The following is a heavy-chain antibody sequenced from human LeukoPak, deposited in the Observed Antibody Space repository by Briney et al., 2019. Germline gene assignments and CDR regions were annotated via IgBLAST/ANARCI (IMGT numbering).Heavy chain of an antibody. Sequence: SETLSLTCAVSGGSISSGGYSWSWIRQPPGKGLEWIGYIYYSGSTNYNPSLKSRVTISVDTSKNQFSLKLSSVTAADTAVYYCASASGSPEHFQHWGQGTLVTVSS. J-gene: IGHJ1*01. D-gene: IGHD3-3*01. CDR3: ASASGSPEHFQH. CDR2: IYYSGST. CDR1: GGSISSGGYS. V-gene: IGHV4-61*08.